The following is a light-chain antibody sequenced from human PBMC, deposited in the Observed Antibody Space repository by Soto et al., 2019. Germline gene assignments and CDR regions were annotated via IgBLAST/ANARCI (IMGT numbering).Light chain of an antibody. Sequence: DIHMTQSPSALAASVVCIGTISFRASQSISSYLNWYQQKPGKAPKLLIYAASSLQSGVPSRFSGSGSGTDFTLTISSLQPEDFATYYCQQSYSTPPTFGQGTKV. CDR1: QSISSY. CDR3: QQSYSTPPT. CDR2: AAS. V-gene: IGKV1-39*01. J-gene: IGKJ1*01.